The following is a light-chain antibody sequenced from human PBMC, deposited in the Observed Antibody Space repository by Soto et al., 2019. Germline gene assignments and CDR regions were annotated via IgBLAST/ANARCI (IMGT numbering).Light chain of an antibody. CDR1: QSVSSSY. CDR3: QQYGSSPRT. Sequence: EIVLTHSPGTLSLSPGERATLSSSASQSVSSSYLAWYQQKPGQAPRLLIYGASTRATGIPARFSGSGSGTEFTLTISRLEPEDFAVYYCQQYGSSPRTFGQGTKVDIK. J-gene: IGKJ1*01. CDR2: GAS. V-gene: IGKV3-20*01.